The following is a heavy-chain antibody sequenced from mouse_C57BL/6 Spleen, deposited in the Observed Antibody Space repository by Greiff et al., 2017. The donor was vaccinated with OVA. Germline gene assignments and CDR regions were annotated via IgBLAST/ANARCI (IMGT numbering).Heavy chain of an antibody. J-gene: IGHJ4*01. Sequence: QVQLQQSGAELVKPGASVKLSCKASGYAFSSYWMNWVQQRPGKGLEWIGKIYPGDSDTNYNGKFKGQVTLTADNSSSTAYLQLSSLTSEDSAVYFCARNPGAMGYWGQGTSVTVAS. CDR2: IYPGDSDT. D-gene: IGHD3-1*01. CDR3: ARNPGAMGY. V-gene: IGHV1-80*01. CDR1: GYAFSSYW.